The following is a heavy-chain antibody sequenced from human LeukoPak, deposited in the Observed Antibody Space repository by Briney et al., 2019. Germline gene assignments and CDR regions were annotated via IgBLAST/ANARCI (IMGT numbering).Heavy chain of an antibody. V-gene: IGHV3-30*18. D-gene: IGHD7-27*01. CDR2: ISYDGSNK. CDR1: GFTFSSYG. Sequence: GGSLRLSCAASGFTFSSYGMHWVRQAPGKGLEWVAVISYDGSNKYYADSVKGRFTISRDNSKNTLYLQMNSLRAEYTAVYYCAKELVLPVTGDLECDFWGQGTLDSV. J-gene: IGHJ4*02. CDR3: AKELVLPVTGDLECDF.